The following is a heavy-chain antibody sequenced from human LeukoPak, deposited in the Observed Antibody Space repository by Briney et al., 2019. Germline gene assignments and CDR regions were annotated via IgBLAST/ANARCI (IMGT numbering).Heavy chain of an antibody. Sequence: QPGGSLRLSCAASGFTFSTYWMHWVRQAPGEGLVWVSRIKSDGSSTSYADSVKGRFTISRDNAKNTLYLQMNSLRAEDTAVYYCARGAHYYDSSGSYDAFDIWGQGTMVTVSS. CDR3: ARGAHYYDSSGSYDAFDI. CDR1: GFTFSTYW. CDR2: IKSDGSST. J-gene: IGHJ3*02. D-gene: IGHD3-22*01. V-gene: IGHV3-74*01.